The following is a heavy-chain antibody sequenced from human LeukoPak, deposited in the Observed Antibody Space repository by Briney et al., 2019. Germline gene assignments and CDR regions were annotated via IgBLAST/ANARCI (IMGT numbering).Heavy chain of an antibody. D-gene: IGHD3-3*01. CDR1: GFTFSSYW. V-gene: IGHV3-7*01. CDR2: IKQDGSEK. J-gene: IGHJ3*02. CDR3: TRAPGTGPLTVTWSGPFDI. Sequence: GGSLRLSCAASGFTFSSYWMSWVRQAPGKGLEWVANIKQDGSEKYYVDSVKGRFTISRDNAKNSLYLQMNSLRAEDTAVYYCTRAPGTGPLTVTWSGPFDIWGQGTVVTVSS.